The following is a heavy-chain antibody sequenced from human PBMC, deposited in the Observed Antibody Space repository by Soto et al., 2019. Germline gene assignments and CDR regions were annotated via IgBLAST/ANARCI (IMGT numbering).Heavy chain of an antibody. D-gene: IGHD6-19*01. CDR3: ARVYGYSSDWYYFDY. CDR2: ISSSSSYT. V-gene: IGHV3-11*05. Sequence: PGGSLRLSXAASGFTFSDYYMSWIRQAPGKGLEWVSYISSSSSYTNYADSVKGRFTISRDNAKNSLYLQMNSLRAEDTAVYYCARVYGYSSDWYYFDYWGQGTLVTVSS. CDR1: GFTFSDYY. J-gene: IGHJ4*02.